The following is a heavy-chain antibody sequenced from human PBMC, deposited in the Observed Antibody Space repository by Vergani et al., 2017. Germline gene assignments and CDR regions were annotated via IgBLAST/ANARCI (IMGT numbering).Heavy chain of an antibody. Sequence: QVQLVESGGGVVQPGRSLRLSCAASGFTFSSYGMHWVRQAPGKGLEWVAVISYDGSNKYYADSVKGRFTISRDNSKNTLYLQMNSLRAEDTAVYYCAKGEWLQPNYYYYYGMDVWGQGTTVTVSS. CDR2: ISYDGSNK. CDR3: AKGEWLQPNYYYYYGMDV. V-gene: IGHV3-30*18. D-gene: IGHD5-24*01. J-gene: IGHJ6*02. CDR1: GFTFSSYG.